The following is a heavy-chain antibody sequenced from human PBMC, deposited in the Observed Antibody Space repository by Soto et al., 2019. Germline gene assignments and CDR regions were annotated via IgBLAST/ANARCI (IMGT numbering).Heavy chain of an antibody. CDR1: GDSIRSYY. J-gene: IGHJ4*02. V-gene: IGHV4-59*01. CDR2: IYYSGST. CDR3: ARAYGGFDNGLDV. Sequence: SETPSLTCTVSGDSIRSYYWTWIRQPPGKGLELIGYIYYSGSTRYNPSLKSRVTISVDMSKNQFSLKLSSVIAAGTAVYYCARAYGGFDNGLDVWGQGTRVTVSS. D-gene: IGHD5-12*01.